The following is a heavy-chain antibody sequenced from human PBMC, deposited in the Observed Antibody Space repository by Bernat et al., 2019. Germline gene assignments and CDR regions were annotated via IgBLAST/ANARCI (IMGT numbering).Heavy chain of an antibody. J-gene: IGHJ3*02. CDR1: RFTFSDYA. D-gene: IGHD2-2*01. CDR3: AKHRYCSTTGCETVSPYDAFDI. CDR2: IGGIGDYT. V-gene: IGHV3-23*01. Sequence: EVQLLESGGGLVQPGGSLRLSCAASRFTFSDYAMSWVRQAPGKGLEWVSGIGGIGDYTYFADSVRGRFTVSRDNSKNTLYLQMNSLRAEDTAVYYCAKHRYCSTTGCETVSPYDAFDIWGQGTMVTVSS.